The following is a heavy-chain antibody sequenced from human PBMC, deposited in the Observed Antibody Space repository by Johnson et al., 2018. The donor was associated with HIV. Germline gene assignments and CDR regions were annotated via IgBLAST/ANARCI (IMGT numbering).Heavy chain of an antibody. CDR3: AKVHSSSSLNGAFDI. J-gene: IGHJ3*02. D-gene: IGHD6-6*01. CDR1: GFTFSSYA. CDR2: VSHDGSNE. Sequence: QMLLVESGGGVVQPGRSLRLSCAASGFTFSSYAMHWVRRAPGKGLEWLAVVSHDGSNEYYADSVKGRFTISRDNAKNSLYLQMNSLRAEDTALYYCAKVHSSSSLNGAFDIWGQGTMVTVSS. V-gene: IGHV3-30*18.